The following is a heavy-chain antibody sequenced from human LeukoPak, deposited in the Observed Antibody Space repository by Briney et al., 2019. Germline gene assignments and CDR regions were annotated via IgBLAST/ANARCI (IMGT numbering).Heavy chain of an antibody. D-gene: IGHD5-18*01. V-gene: IGHV4-4*07. CDR3: ARDNHPRAEYSYGYFWFDP. CDR1: GGSISSYY. CDR2: IYTSGST. Sequence: SETLSLTCTVSGGSISSYYWSWIRQPAGKGLEWIGRIYTSGSTNYNPSLKSRVTMSVDTTKNQFSLKLSSVTAADTAVYYCARDNHPRAEYSYGYFWFDPWGQGTLVTVSS. J-gene: IGHJ5*02.